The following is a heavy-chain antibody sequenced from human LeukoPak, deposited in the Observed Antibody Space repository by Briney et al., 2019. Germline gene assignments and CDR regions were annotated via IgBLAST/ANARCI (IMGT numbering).Heavy chain of an antibody. CDR1: GFTFSTYA. CDR2: ISSSGSTI. Sequence: GGSLRLSCAASGFTFSTYAMSWVRQAPGKGLEWVSYISSSGSTIYYADSVKGRFTISRDNAKNSLYLQMNSLRAEDTAVYYCARELYCSGGSCYGVDAFDIWGQGTMVTVSS. J-gene: IGHJ3*02. CDR3: ARELYCSGGSCYGVDAFDI. V-gene: IGHV3-48*03. D-gene: IGHD2-15*01.